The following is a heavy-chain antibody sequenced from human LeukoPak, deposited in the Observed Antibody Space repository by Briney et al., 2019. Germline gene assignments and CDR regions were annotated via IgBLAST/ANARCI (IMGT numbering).Heavy chain of an antibody. Sequence: ASVKVSCKASGYTFTSYGISWVRQAPGQGLEWMGWISAYNGNTNYAQKLQGRVTMTTDTSTSTAYMELRSLRSDDTAVYCCARRGYGGNPASYYYYYMDVWGKGTTVTVSS. V-gene: IGHV1-18*01. CDR1: GYTFTSYG. CDR2: ISAYNGNT. D-gene: IGHD4-23*01. J-gene: IGHJ6*03. CDR3: ARRGYGGNPASYYYYYMDV.